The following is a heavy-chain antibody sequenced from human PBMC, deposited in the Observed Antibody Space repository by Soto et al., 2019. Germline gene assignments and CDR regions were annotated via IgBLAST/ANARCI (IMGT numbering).Heavy chain of an antibody. CDR2: IYHRGAT. CDR3: AKRGGYFFDY. J-gene: IGHJ4*02. D-gene: IGHD3-16*01. Sequence: QVQLQESGPGLVNPSGTLSLTCGVSGASISNNNWWSWVRQPPGKGLEWIGEIYHRGATNYNSSLQSRVTISVDQSNNQFSLKLISVTAADTAVYYCAKRGGYFFDYWGQGTVVTVSS. CDR1: GASISNNNW. V-gene: IGHV4-4*02.